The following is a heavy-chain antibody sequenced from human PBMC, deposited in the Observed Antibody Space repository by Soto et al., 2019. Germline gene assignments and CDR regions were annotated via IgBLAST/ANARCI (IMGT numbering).Heavy chain of an antibody. V-gene: IGHV4-59*01. J-gene: IGHJ6*02. CDR3: ARISGSSSEYYYYYGMDV. D-gene: IGHD6-6*01. CDR1: GGSISSYY. CDR2: IYYSGST. Sequence: SETLSLTCTVSGGSISSYYWSWIRQPPGKGLEWIGYIYYSGSTNYNPSLKSRVTISVDTSKNQFSLKLSSVTAADTAVYYCARISGSSSEYYYYYGMDVWGQGTTVTVSS.